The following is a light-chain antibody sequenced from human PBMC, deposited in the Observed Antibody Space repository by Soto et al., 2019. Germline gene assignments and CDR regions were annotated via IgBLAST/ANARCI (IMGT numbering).Light chain of an antibody. J-gene: IGLJ1*01. V-gene: IGLV2-14*03. CDR3: ISYTDRQSYL. CDR1: SSDIGSYDH. Sequence: QSALTQPASVSGSPGQSITISCSGTSSDIGSYDHVAWYQQFPGKSPKLMIYAVGDRPSGVSDRFSGSKSGITASLTISGLQTEDEADSYCISYTDRQSYLFGTGTKGTVL. CDR2: AVG.